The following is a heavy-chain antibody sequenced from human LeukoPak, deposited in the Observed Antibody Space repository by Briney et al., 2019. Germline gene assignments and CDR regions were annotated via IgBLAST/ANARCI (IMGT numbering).Heavy chain of an antibody. D-gene: IGHD3-10*02. V-gene: IGHV3-48*03. CDR2: ISSSGSAI. CDR1: GFTFSSYE. Sequence: GGSLRLSCAASGFTFSSYEMNWVRQAPGKGLEWVSYISSSGSAIYYADSVKGRFTISRDNAKNSLYLQMNSLRAEDMAVYYCAELGITMIGGVWGKGTTVTISS. CDR3: AELGITMIGGV. J-gene: IGHJ6*04.